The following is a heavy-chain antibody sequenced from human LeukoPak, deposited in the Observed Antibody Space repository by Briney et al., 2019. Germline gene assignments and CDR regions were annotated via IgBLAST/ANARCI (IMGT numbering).Heavy chain of an antibody. CDR3: ARESPFRSGSYYDPYYFDY. D-gene: IGHD1-26*01. Sequence: ASVKVSCKASGGTFISYAISWVRQAPGHGLGWMGGIIPIFGTANYAQKFQGRVTITADESTSTAYMELSSLRSEDTAVYYCARESPFRSGSYYDPYYFDYWGQGTLVTVSS. CDR2: IIPIFGTA. CDR1: GGTFISYA. V-gene: IGHV1-69*13. J-gene: IGHJ4*02.